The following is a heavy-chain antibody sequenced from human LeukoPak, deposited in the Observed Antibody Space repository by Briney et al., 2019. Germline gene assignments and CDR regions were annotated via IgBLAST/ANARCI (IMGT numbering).Heavy chain of an antibody. D-gene: IGHD4-11*01. CDR3: ARHLSRRLQSPYNWFDP. CDR2: INHSGST. V-gene: IGHV4-39*01. J-gene: IGHJ5*02. Sequence: PSQTLSLTCTVSGGSISSGGYYWSWIRQPPGKGLEWIGEINHSGSTNYNPSLKSRVTISVDTSKNQFSLKLSSVTAADTAVYYCARHLSRRLQSPYNWFDPWGQGTLVTVSS. CDR1: GGSISSGGYY.